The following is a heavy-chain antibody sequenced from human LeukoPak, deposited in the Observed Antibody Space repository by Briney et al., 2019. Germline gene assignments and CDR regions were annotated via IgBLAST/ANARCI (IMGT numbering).Heavy chain of an antibody. J-gene: IGHJ4*02. V-gene: IGHV4-59*01. Sequence: PSETLSLTCTVSGGSISSYYWSWIRQPPGKRLEWIGYIYYSGSTNYNPSLKSRVTISVDTSKNQFSLKLSSVTAADTAVYYCARETAAGPLDYWGQGTLVTVSS. D-gene: IGHD6-13*01. CDR2: IYYSGST. CDR1: GGSISSYY. CDR3: ARETAAGPLDY.